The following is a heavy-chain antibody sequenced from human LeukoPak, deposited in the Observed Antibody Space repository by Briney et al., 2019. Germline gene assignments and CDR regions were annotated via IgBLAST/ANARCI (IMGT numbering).Heavy chain of an antibody. CDR2: VFYSGST. V-gene: IGHV4-59*01. CDR1: GGSITNSY. Sequence: SETLSLTCTVSGGSITNSYWNWIRQPPGKGLEWIGYVFYSGSTNYNPSLKSRVTISVDTSKNQFSLKLTSVTAADTALYYCARDAVTYDAFDIWGQGTMVTVSS. J-gene: IGHJ3*02. D-gene: IGHD2-21*02. CDR3: ARDAVTYDAFDI.